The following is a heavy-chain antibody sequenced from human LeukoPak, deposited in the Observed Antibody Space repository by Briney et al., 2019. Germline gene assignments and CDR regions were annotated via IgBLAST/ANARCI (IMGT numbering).Heavy chain of an antibody. V-gene: IGHV3-23*01. CDR3: AKYMSSGS. J-gene: IGHJ5*02. CDR1: GFSFTDYP. Sequence: GGSLRLSCATSGFSFTDYPMNGVRQAPGKGLEWISNIRTTAEGAKYAYYADSVKGRFTISRDNSNNTLFLLMNSLRAEDTAVYYCAKYMSSGSWGQGTLVTVSS. CDR2: IRTTAEGA. D-gene: IGHD6-19*01.